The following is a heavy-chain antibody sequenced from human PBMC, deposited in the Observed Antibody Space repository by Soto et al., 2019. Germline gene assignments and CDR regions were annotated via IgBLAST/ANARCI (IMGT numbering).Heavy chain of an antibody. CDR1: GYTFTNYG. CDR3: ARDPQRYSGSYYFDY. J-gene: IGHJ4*02. Sequence: QVQLVQSGAEVKKPGASVKVSCKASGYTFTNYGVSWVRQAPGQGLEWMAWISAYNGNTNYAHNLQGRVIVTTDTSTSTAYMELRSLRSDDTAVYYCARDPQRYSGSYYFDYWGPGTLVTVSS. V-gene: IGHV1-18*01. CDR2: ISAYNGNT. D-gene: IGHD1-26*01.